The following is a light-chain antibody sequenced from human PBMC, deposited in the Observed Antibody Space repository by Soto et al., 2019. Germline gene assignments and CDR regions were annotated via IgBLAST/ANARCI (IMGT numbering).Light chain of an antibody. CDR3: QQYGSSFRT. CDR2: GAS. Sequence: EIVLTQSPGTLSLSPGERVTLSCRASQSITNRYLAWYQQKPGQAPRLLIYGASSRATGIPDRFSGSGSGTDFTLTISRLEPEDFAVYYCQQYGSSFRTFGQGTKVDIK. V-gene: IGKV3-20*01. J-gene: IGKJ1*01. CDR1: QSITNRY.